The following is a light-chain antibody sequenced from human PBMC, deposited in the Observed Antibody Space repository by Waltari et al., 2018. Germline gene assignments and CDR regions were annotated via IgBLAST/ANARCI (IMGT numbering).Light chain of an antibody. V-gene: IGLV3-1*01. CDR1: KLGDKY. Sequence: SYELTQPPSVSVSPGPTASITCSGDKLGDKYACWYQQKPGQSPVLVIYQDNKRPSGIPERFSGSNSGNTATLTISGTQAMDEADYYCQAWDSSTGGVFGGGTKLTVL. J-gene: IGLJ3*02. CDR3: QAWDSSTGGV. CDR2: QDN.